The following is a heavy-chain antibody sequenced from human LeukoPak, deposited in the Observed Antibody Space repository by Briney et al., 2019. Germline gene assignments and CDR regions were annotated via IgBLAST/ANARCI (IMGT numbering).Heavy chain of an antibody. Sequence: GGSLRLSCAVSGFTFISYGMQWVRQAPGKGLAWVSRINTDGSSTNYADSVKGRFTISRDNATNTLYLQMNSLRAEDTAVYYCARELPREVTLDYWGQGTLVAVSS. D-gene: IGHD2-21*02. CDR1: GFTFISYG. J-gene: IGHJ4*01. CDR2: INTDGSST. CDR3: ARELPREVTLDY. V-gene: IGHV3-74*01.